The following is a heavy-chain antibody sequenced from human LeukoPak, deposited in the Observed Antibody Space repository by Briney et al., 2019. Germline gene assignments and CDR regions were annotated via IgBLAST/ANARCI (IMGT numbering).Heavy chain of an antibody. D-gene: IGHD3-9*01. CDR2: ISYDGSIK. CDR1: GFTFSSYT. Sequence: GGSLRLSCAASGFTFSSYTMHWVRQAPGKGLEWVAVISYDGSIKYYADSVKGRFTISRDNSKNTLYLQMNSLRPEDTAVYYYARGGIYDILTGYYDYWGQGTLVTVSS. J-gene: IGHJ4*02. V-gene: IGHV3-30*04. CDR3: ARGGIYDILTGYYDY.